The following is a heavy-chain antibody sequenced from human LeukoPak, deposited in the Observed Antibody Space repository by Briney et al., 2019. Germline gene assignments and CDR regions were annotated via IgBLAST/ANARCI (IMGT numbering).Heavy chain of an antibody. J-gene: IGHJ5*02. Sequence: SETLSLTCTVSGGSITSGDYYWSWLRQPAGKGLERIGRIYLGGSTSYNPSIKSRVTIPADPPKNQFSLILSSVTAADTALYYCARDLYGDGSYFDPWGQGTLVTVSS. V-gene: IGHV4-61*02. CDR2: IYLGGST. CDR3: ARDLYGDGSYFDP. D-gene: IGHD4-17*01. CDR1: GGSITSGDYY.